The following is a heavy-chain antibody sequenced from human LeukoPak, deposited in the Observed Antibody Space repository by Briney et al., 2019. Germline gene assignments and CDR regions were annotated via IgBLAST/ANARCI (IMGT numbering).Heavy chain of an antibody. CDR2: ISYDGSNK. Sequence: GGSLRLSCAASGFTFSSYGMYWVRQAPGKGLEWVAVISYDGSNKYYADSVKGRFTISRDNSKNTLYLQMNSLRAEDTAVYYCAKEGSYYGSGSYYNDFDYWGQGTLVTVSS. J-gene: IGHJ4*02. CDR3: AKEGSYYGSGSYYNDFDY. CDR1: GFTFSSYG. D-gene: IGHD3-10*01. V-gene: IGHV3-30*18.